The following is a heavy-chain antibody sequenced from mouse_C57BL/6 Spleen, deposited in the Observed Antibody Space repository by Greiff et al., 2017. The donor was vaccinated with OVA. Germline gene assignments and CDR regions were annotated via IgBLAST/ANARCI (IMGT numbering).Heavy chain of an antibody. CDR1: GFSLTSYG. CDR2: IWSGGST. Sequence: VQLQQSGPGLVQPSQSLSITCTVSGFSLTSYGVHWVRQSPGKGLEWLGVIWSGGSTDDNAAFISRLSISKDNSKSQVFFKMNSRQADDTAIYYCARKGLYAMDYWGQGTSVTVSS. J-gene: IGHJ4*01. V-gene: IGHV2-2*01. CDR3: ARKGLYAMDY. D-gene: IGHD2-13*01.